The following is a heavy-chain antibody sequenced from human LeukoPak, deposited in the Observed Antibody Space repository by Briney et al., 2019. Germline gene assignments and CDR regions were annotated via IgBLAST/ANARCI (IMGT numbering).Heavy chain of an antibody. Sequence: GASVKVSCKASGYSFTSYWIGWVRQMPGKGLEWMGIIYPGDSDTRYSPSFQGQVTISADKSISTAYLQWSSLKASDTAMYYCAITPPYCSSTSCRTGSFDYWGQGTLVTVSS. CDR1: GYSFTSYW. CDR3: AITPPYCSSTSCRTGSFDY. CDR2: IYPGDSDT. J-gene: IGHJ4*02. V-gene: IGHV5-51*01. D-gene: IGHD2-2*01.